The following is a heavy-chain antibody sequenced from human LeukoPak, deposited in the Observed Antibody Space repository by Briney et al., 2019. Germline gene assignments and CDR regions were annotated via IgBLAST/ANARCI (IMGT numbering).Heavy chain of an antibody. V-gene: IGHV4-61*01. J-gene: IGHJ4*02. CDR3: AREGQREYYDSSGYYYDY. Sequence: SETLSLTCTVSGGSVSSGSYYWSWIRQPPGKGLEWIGYIYYSGSTNYNPSLKRRVTISVDTSKNQFSLNLSSVTAADTAVYYCAREGQREYYDSSGYYYDYWGQGTLVTVSS. CDR2: IYYSGST. CDR1: GGSVSSGSYY. D-gene: IGHD3-22*01.